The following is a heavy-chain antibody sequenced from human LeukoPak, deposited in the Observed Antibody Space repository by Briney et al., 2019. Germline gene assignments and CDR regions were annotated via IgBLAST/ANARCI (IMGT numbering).Heavy chain of an antibody. CDR1: GGTFSSYA. Sequence: SVKVSCKASGGTFSSYAISWVRQAPGQGLEWMGRIIPIFGTANYAQKFQGRVTITTDESTSTAYMELSSLRSEDTAVYYCAKRRYYYDSSGPKDAFDIWGQGTMVTVSS. D-gene: IGHD3-22*01. J-gene: IGHJ3*02. V-gene: IGHV1-69*05. CDR3: AKRRYYYDSSGPKDAFDI. CDR2: IIPIFGTA.